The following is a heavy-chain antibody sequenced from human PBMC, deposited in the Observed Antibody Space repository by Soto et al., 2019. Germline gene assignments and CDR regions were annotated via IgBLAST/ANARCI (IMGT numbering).Heavy chain of an antibody. CDR2: MSFDGTYK. V-gene: IGHV3-30*18. Sequence: QVQLAESGGGVVQPGRSLRLSCIGSGFRFSDYGMHWVRQAPGKGLEWVAMMSFDGTYKCSADSVKGRFIISRDNSKNTLYLQMNSLRAEDTAVYYCAKDRRDGEYNSVYDFWGQGTLVTVSS. D-gene: IGHD4-17*01. CDR3: AKDRRDGEYNSVYDF. J-gene: IGHJ4*02. CDR1: GFRFSDYG.